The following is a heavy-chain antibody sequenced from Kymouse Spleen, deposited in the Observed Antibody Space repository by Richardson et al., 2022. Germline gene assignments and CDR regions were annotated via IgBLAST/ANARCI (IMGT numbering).Heavy chain of an antibody. J-gene: IGHJ3*02. V-gene: IGHV3-53*01. CDR2: IYSGGST. Sequence: EVQLVESGGGLIQPGGSLRLSCAASGFTVSSNYMSWVRQAPGKGLEWVSVIYSGGSTYYADSVKGRFTISRDNSKNTLYLQMNSLRAEDTAVYYCARGYCSSTSCYAGAFDIWGQGTMVTVSS. CDR1: GFTVSSNY. D-gene: IGHD2-2*02. CDR3: ARGYCSSTSCYAGAFDI.